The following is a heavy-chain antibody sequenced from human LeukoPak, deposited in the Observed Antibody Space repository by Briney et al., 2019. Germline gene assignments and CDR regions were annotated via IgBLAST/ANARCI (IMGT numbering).Heavy chain of an antibody. D-gene: IGHD3-10*01. CDR2: ISSSGSTI. CDR3: ARGLPFGPPDY. V-gene: IGHV3-11*01. Sequence: LSLTCTVSGGSISSSSYYWGWIRQAPGKGLEWVSYISSSGSTIYYADSVKGRFTISRDNAKNSLYLQMNSLRAEDTAVYYCARGLPFGPPDYWGQGTLVTVSS. J-gene: IGHJ4*02. CDR1: GGSISSSSYY.